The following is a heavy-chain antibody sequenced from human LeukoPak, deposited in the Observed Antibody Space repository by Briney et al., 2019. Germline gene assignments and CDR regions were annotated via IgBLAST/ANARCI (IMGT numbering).Heavy chain of an antibody. CDR3: AGEAGEFCDSSGPLYFDH. Sequence: SETLSLTCTVSGGSISSYYWSWIRQPPGKGLEWIGYIYNSGSANYNPSLKSRVTISVDTSKNQFSLRLRSVTAADTAAEYRAGEAGEFCDSSGPLYFDHWGQGTLVTVSS. CDR2: IYNSGSA. CDR1: GGSISSYY. V-gene: IGHV4-59*01. D-gene: IGHD3-22*01. J-gene: IGHJ4*02.